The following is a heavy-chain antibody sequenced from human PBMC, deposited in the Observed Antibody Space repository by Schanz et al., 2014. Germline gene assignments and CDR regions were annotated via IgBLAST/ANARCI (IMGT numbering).Heavy chain of an antibody. CDR3: ARVDSSGYFFDN. CDR1: GFNFSDYA. V-gene: IGHV3-23*04. Sequence: EVQLVESGGGLIQPGGSLRLSCAASGFNFSDYAMCWVRQAPGKGLEWVSAISGGGGTTYYADSVKGRFTISRDNSKNTLYLQMSSLRVEDTAVYYCARVDSSGYFFDNWGQGTRVTVSS. CDR2: ISGGGGTT. D-gene: IGHD3-22*01. J-gene: IGHJ4*02.